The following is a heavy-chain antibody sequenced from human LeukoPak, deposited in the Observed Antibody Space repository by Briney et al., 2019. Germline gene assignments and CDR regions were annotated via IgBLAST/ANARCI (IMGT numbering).Heavy chain of an antibody. CDR3: ARASMTIYYYYMDV. CDR1: GYTFTGHF. CDR2: INPNSGGT. Sequence: ASVKVSCKASGYTFTGHFMHWVRQAPGQGLEWMGWINPNSGGTNYAQKFQGRVTMTRDTSISTAYMELGRLTSDDTAVYYCARASMTIYYYYMDVWGKGTTVSVSS. V-gene: IGHV1-2*02. D-gene: IGHD3-3*01. J-gene: IGHJ6*03.